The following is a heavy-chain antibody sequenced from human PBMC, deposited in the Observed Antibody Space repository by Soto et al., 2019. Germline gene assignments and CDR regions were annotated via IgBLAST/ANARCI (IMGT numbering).Heavy chain of an antibody. D-gene: IGHD2-15*01. Sequence: GGSLRLSCAASGFTFSDYYMSWIRQAPGKGLEWVSYISSSGSTIYYADSVKGRFTISRDNAKNSLYLQMNSLRAEDTAVYYCAREHPRGVVVAEHYYMDVWGKGTTVTVSS. J-gene: IGHJ6*03. CDR1: GFTFSDYY. V-gene: IGHV3-11*01. CDR2: ISSSGSTI. CDR3: AREHPRGVVVAEHYYMDV.